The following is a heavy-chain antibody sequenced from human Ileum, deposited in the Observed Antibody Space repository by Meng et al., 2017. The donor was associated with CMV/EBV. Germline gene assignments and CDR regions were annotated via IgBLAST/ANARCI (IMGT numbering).Heavy chain of an antibody. D-gene: IGHD3-22*01. CDR1: RITVTSFA. Sequence: SRITVTSFAISLVRQAGEDVLGWVYGSGSRNPCTTSYADTLKGGFTVSSDNSKNTMYLQMDNLRAEDKALYYGAKSSGYDKDWYHSWGQGTLVTVSS. V-gene: IGHV3-23*01. CDR3: AKSSGYDKDWYHS. J-gene: IGHJ5*01. CDR2: SGSRNPCTT.